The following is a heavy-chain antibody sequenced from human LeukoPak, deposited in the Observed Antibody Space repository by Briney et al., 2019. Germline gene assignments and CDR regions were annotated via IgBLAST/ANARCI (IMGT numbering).Heavy chain of an antibody. CDR3: ARDRLSGDSDY. D-gene: IGHD2-21*02. CDR1: GFSVSSSY. V-gene: IGHV3-66*01. Sequence: GGSLRLSCAASGFSVSSSYMSWVRQAPGKGLEWVSSIYDGGTTHHADSLKGRFTISRDNAKNSLYLQMNSLRAEDTAVYYCARDRLSGDSDYWGQGTLVTVSS. CDR2: IYDGGTT. J-gene: IGHJ4*02.